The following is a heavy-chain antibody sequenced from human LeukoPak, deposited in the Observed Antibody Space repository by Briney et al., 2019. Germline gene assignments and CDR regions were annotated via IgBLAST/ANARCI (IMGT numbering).Heavy chain of an antibody. J-gene: IGHJ4*02. CDR3: APEARYYDSSGSPSGGY. Sequence: ASVKVSCKASGGTFSSYAISWVRQAPGQGLEWMGRIIPILGIANYAQKFQGRVTITANKSTSTAYMELSSLRSEDTAVYYCAPEARYYDSSGSPSGGYWGQGTLVTVSS. CDR2: IIPILGIA. CDR1: GGTFSSYA. D-gene: IGHD3-22*01. V-gene: IGHV1-69*04.